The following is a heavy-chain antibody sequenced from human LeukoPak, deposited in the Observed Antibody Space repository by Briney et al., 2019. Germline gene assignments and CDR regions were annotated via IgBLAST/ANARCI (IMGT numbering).Heavy chain of an antibody. V-gene: IGHV5-51*01. CDR1: GYSFTTYR. CDR2: IYPGDSDA. CDR3: ARLSAMSIGRGGDC. D-gene: IGHD2-2*01. J-gene: IGHJ4*02. Sequence: GESLKISWKASGYSFTTYRIGWVRQVPGKGLAWMGIIYPGDSDARYSPSFQGQVTISVDKSISTAYLQWSSLKASDTAVYYCARLSAMSIGRGGDCWGQGTLVTVSS.